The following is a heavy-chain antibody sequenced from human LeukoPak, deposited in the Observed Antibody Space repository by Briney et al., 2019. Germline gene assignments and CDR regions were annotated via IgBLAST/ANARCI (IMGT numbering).Heavy chain of an antibody. CDR1: GGSISSYY. J-gene: IGHJ3*02. V-gene: IGHV4-59*01. CDR2: IYYSGST. Sequence: SETLSLTCTVSGGSISSYYWSWIRQPPGKGLEWIGYIYYSGSTNYNPSLKSRVTISVDTSKNQFSLKLSSVTAADTAVYYCARERARAFDIWGQGTVVTVSS. CDR3: ARERARAFDI.